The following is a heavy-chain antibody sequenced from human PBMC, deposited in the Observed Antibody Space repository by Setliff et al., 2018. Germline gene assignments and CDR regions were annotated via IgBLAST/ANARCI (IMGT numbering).Heavy chain of an antibody. Sequence: ASVKVSCKTSGYNFITTGISWVRQAPGQGPEWMGCISPFNGNTNYAQKFQDRVTMTTDTSTATVYMELKNLRSDDTAVYYCARAGRYYYDSSGYYYDRDYYYYMDVWGKGTTVTVSS. CDR1: GYNFITTG. D-gene: IGHD3-22*01. CDR3: ARAGRYYYDSSGYYYDRDYYYYMDV. V-gene: IGHV1-18*01. J-gene: IGHJ6*03. CDR2: ISPFNGNT.